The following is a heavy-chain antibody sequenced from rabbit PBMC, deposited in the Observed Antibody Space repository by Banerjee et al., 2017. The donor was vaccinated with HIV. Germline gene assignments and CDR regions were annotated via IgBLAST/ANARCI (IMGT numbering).Heavy chain of an antibody. CDR3: ARGGDGFHYFDL. V-gene: IGHV1S47*01. CDR1: GFDFSSYG. J-gene: IGHJ4*01. D-gene: IGHD3-1*01. Sequence: QEQLVESGGGLVQPGGSLKLSCKASGFDFSSYGVSWVRQAPGKGLEWIGYIDPIFGTTYYATWVDGRFTISSHNAQNTLWLQLNSLTAADTATYFCARGGDGFHYFDLWGQGTLVTVS. CDR2: IDPIFGTT.